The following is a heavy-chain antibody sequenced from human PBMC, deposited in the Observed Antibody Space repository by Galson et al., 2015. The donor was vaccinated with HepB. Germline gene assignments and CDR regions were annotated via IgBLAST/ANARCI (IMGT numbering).Heavy chain of an antibody. Sequence: SLRLSCAASGLTYSDSSMTWVRQAPGQGLEWDSVVSGSGVNTFYADSVKGRFTVSRDTSKNIFYLQMNSLRADDTALYYCAKGIWGFAMFDALDIWGQGTMVTVSS. J-gene: IGHJ3*02. CDR1: GLTYSDSS. D-gene: IGHD3-16*01. V-gene: IGHV3-23*01. CDR3: AKGIWGFAMFDALDI. CDR2: VSGSGVNT.